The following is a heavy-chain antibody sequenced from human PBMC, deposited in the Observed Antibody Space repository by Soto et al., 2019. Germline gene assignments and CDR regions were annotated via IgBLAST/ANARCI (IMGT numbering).Heavy chain of an antibody. CDR2: ISYDGSNK. CDR3: ARDRDSYGPYYFDY. Sequence: GGSLRLSCAASGFTFSSYAMHWVRQAPGKGLEWVAVISYDGSNKYYADSVKGRSTISRDNSKNTLYLQMNSLRAEDTAVYYCARDRDSYGPYYFDYWGQGXLVTVSS. CDR1: GFTFSSYA. V-gene: IGHV3-30-3*01. D-gene: IGHD5-18*01. J-gene: IGHJ4*02.